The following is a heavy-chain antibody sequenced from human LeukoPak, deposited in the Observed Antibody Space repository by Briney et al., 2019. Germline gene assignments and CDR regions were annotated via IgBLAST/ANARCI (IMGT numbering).Heavy chain of an antibody. CDR2: IYPGDSDN. Sequence: GESLKISCKGSGYSVTSYWIGWVRQMPGKGLEWMGIIYPGDSDNRYSPSFQGQVTISADKSISTAYLQWSSLKASDTAMYYCARRSSGYIHAFDIWGQGTMVTVSS. J-gene: IGHJ3*02. D-gene: IGHD3-22*01. CDR3: ARRSSGYIHAFDI. V-gene: IGHV5-51*01. CDR1: GYSVTSYW.